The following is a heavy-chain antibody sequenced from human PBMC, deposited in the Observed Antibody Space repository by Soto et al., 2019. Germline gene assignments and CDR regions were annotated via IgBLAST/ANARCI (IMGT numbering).Heavy chain of an antibody. V-gene: IGHV5-10-1*01. CDR2: IDPSDSYT. CDR3: ATYYYDGSGYYKLFDY. J-gene: IGHJ4*02. Sequence: PGESLKISCKGSGYSFTSYWISWVRQMPGKGLEWMGRIDPSDSYTIYSPSFQGHVTISADKSISTAYLQWSSLKASDTAMYYCATYYYDGSGYYKLFDYWGQGTLVTVSS. D-gene: IGHD3-22*01. CDR1: GYSFTSYW.